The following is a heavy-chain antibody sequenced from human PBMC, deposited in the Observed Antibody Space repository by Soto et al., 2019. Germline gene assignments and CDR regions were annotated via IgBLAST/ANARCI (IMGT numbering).Heavy chain of an antibody. V-gene: IGHV5-51*01. Sequence: PGESLKISCKGFGYSFTNYWIGWVRQMPGKGPEWMGIIYPGDSDTNYNPSFQGQVTISADKSITTTYLQWSSLKASDTAIYYCAASIFYYGMDVWGQGTTVTVSS. CDR1: GYSFTNYW. CDR2: IYPGDSDT. CDR3: AASIFYYGMDV. J-gene: IGHJ6*02.